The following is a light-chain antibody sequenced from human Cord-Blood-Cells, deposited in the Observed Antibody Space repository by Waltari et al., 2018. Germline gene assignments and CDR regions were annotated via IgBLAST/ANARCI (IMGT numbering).Light chain of an antibody. J-gene: IGKJ1*01. V-gene: IGKV1-39*01. CDR3: QQSYSTPRT. CDR1: QSISSY. CDR2: AAS. Sequence: DIQMTQSPSSLSASVGDRVTITCRESQSISSYINWYQQKPGKAPKVLIYAASSLQSGVPSRFSGSGSGTDFTLTISSLQPEDFATYYCQQSYSTPRTFGQGTKVEIK.